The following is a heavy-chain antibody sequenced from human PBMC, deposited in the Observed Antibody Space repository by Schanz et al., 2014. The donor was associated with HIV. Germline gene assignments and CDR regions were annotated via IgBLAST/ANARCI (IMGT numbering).Heavy chain of an antibody. V-gene: IGHV4-61*01. CDR3: ARAKWPPRNRHFDF. Sequence: QVQLQESGPGLVKPSETLSLTCTVSGGSVSSGSYYWSWIRQPPGKGLEWIGYIYYSGNTYYNPSLKRPLPISVDTSKNQFSLKLDSVTAADTAVYYCARAKWPPRNRHFDFWGQGNLVTVS. J-gene: IGHJ4*02. D-gene: IGHD5-12*01. CDR1: GGSVSSGSYY. CDR2: IYYSGNT.